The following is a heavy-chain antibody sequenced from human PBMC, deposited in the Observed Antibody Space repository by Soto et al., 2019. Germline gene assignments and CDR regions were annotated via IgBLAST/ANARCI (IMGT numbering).Heavy chain of an antibody. CDR2: INKDGRAQ. J-gene: IGHJ3*02. CDR3: ARGDYHDTSGPFSDAFDI. CDR1: GFTFSTYW. V-gene: IGHV3-7*04. D-gene: IGHD3-22*01. Sequence: EVQLVESGGGLVQPGGSLRLSCAASGFTFSTYWMSWVRQAPGKGLEWVATINKDGRAQWYVDSVKGRFTISRDNAKKSLYLQMNSLRLEDTAVYYCARGDYHDTSGPFSDAFDIWGQGTMVTVSS.